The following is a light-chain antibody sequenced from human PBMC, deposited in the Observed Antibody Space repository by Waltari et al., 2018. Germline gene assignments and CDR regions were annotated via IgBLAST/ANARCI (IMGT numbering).Light chain of an antibody. CDR3: VLYMGSGILQ. CDR1: SGSVSTTHS. V-gene: IGLV8-61*01. CDR2: STN. Sequence: QTVVTQEPSFSVSPGGTVTLTCGLNSGSVSTTHSPSWYQQTPSRAPRTLFYSTNTRSSGVPDRFSASILGNKAALTITGAQADDDSTYFCVLYMGSGILQFGGGTKLIVL. J-gene: IGLJ3*02.